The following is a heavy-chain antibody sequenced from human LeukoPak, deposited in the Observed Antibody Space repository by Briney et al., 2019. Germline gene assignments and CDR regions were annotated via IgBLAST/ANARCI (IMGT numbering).Heavy chain of an antibody. V-gene: IGHV3-23*01. J-gene: IGHJ4*02. Sequence: PGGSLRLSCATSGFTFYNHAMNWVRQSPGKGLEWVSGIGGGGDVTYIADFVKGRFTISRDNSKDTLYLQMNNLTAADTALYYCARDVRGYRRPLDYWGQGTLVTVSS. CDR1: GFTFYNHA. CDR3: ARDVRGYRRPLDY. D-gene: IGHD5-18*01. CDR2: IGGGGDVT.